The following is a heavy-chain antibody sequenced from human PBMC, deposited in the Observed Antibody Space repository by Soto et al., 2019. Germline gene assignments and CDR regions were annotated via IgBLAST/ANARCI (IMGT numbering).Heavy chain of an antibody. D-gene: IGHD6-13*01. Sequence: ASVKVSCKTSGYTFASYGTSWVRHVHGQGLEWMGWFSAYSGNINYAQKFQDRVTMTTDTSTSTAYMELRSLRSEDTAVYYCARDCPNSSSRWGDFDYWGQGTLVTVSS. CDR3: ARDCPNSSSRWGDFDY. J-gene: IGHJ4*02. CDR2: FSAYSGNI. CDR1: GYTFASYG. V-gene: IGHV1-18*01.